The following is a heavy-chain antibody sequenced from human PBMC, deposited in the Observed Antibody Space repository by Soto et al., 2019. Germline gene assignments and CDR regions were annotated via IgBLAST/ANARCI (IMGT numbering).Heavy chain of an antibody. Sequence: QVQLVESGGGVVQPGRSLRLSCAASGFTFSSYGMHWVRQAPGKGLEWVAVISYDGSNKYYADSVKGRFTISRDNSKNTLYLQMNSLRAEDTAVYYCAKERRSYLAYWGQGTLVTVSS. CDR3: AKERRSYLAY. CDR1: GFTFSSYG. CDR2: ISYDGSNK. V-gene: IGHV3-30*18. J-gene: IGHJ4*02. D-gene: IGHD1-1*01.